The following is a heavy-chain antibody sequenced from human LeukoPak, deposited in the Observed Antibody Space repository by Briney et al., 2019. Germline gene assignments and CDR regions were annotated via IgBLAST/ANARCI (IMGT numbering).Heavy chain of an antibody. D-gene: IGHD1-26*01. CDR1: GFTFSSYA. V-gene: IGHV3-30-3*01. CDR2: ISYDGSNK. Sequence: GGSLRLSCAASGFTFSSYAMHWVRQAPGKGLEWVAVISYDGSNKYYADSVKGRFTISRDNSKNTLYLQMNSLRAEDTAVYYCARDSDSGSYYGYFDYWGQGTLVTVSS. CDR3: ARDSDSGSYYGYFDY. J-gene: IGHJ4*02.